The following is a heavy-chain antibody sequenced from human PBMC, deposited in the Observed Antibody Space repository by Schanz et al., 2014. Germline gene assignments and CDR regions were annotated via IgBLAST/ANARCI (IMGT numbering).Heavy chain of an antibody. CDR2: IIPILGIA. CDR1: GGTFSTYP. D-gene: IGHD3-10*01. CDR3: ARGRGFYDY. J-gene: IGHJ4*02. V-gene: IGHV1-69*02. Sequence: QVHLVQSGAEVKKPGSSVKVSCKASGGTFSTYPINWLRQAPGQGLEWMGRIIPILGIANYAQKFQGRVTITADRSTSTAYMELSSLRSEDTAVYYCARGRGFYDYWGQGTLVTVSS.